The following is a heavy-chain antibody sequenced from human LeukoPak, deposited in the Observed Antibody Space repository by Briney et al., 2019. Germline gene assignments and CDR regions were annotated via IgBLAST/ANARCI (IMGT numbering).Heavy chain of an antibody. D-gene: IGHD1-26*01. Sequence: PSETLSLTCSVSGGSITSSSYYWSWIRQPPGKGLEWIAFIYYNGYTRYNPSLKSRVTISVDTSKNQFSLKLTSVTAADTAVYYCARGWYDGSYRFDYWGQGTLVTVSS. J-gene: IGHJ4*02. V-gene: IGHV4-61*01. CDR3: ARGWYDGSYRFDY. CDR1: GGSITSSSYY. CDR2: IYYNGYT.